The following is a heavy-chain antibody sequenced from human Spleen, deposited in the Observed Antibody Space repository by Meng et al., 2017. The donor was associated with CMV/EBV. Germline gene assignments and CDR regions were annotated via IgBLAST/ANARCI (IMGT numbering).Heavy chain of an antibody. J-gene: IGHJ5*01. CDR2: ISPYNGNI. D-gene: IGHD1-7*01. V-gene: IGHV1-18*01. CDR1: GYTFTSYG. Sequence: ASVKVSCKASGYTFTSYGISWVRQAPGQGLEWMGWISPYNGNIDSAREFQGRLTMTTDTSTSTAYMELRSLRSGDTAIYYCARGSWNYDSWGRGTLVTVSS. CDR3: ARGSWNYDS.